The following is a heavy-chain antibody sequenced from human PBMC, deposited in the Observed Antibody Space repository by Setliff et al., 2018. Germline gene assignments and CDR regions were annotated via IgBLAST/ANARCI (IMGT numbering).Heavy chain of an antibody. CDR1: GASLSSGTYY. V-gene: IGHV4-39*01. J-gene: IGHJ4*02. D-gene: IGHD1-1*01. CDR3: ARTGTYRYFDY. Sequence: SETLSLTCTVSGASLSSGTYYWGWIRQPPGKGLEWIGRIYYRGDTYYNASLKGRLTISVDTAQNQFSLRLTSVTAADTAVYYSARTGTYRYFDYWGQGALVTVS. CDR2: IYYRGDT.